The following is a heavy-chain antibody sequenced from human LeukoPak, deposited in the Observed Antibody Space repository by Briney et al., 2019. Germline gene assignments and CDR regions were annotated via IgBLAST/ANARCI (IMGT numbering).Heavy chain of an antibody. J-gene: IGHJ4*02. V-gene: IGHV5-51*01. D-gene: IGHD2-2*01. CDR3: ARVKQYQLLWAWYFDY. Sequence: KNGESLKISCKGSGYTFSNYWIAWVRQMPGKGLEWMGIVYPGDSDTRYSPSFQGQVTISADKSISTAYLQWSSLKASDTAMYYCARVKQYQLLWAWYFDYWGQGTLVTVSS. CDR2: VYPGDSDT. CDR1: GYTFSNYW.